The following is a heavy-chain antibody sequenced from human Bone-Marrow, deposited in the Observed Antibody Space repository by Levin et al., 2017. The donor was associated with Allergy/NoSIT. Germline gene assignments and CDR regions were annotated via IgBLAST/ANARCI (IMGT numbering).Heavy chain of an antibody. CDR1: GFTFRSYA. D-gene: IGHD2-21*02. CDR2: IVYDGKHQ. CDR3: ARDMSGHCGGDCYDLFDY. V-gene: IGHV3-30*04. Sequence: QPGGSLRLSCAASGFTFRSYAMYWVRQAPGKGLEWVAVIVYDGKHQYYADSVKGRFTISRDNSKNTLYLQMNSLRPEDTAVYYCARDMSGHCGGDCYDLFDYWGQGTLVTVSS. J-gene: IGHJ4*02.